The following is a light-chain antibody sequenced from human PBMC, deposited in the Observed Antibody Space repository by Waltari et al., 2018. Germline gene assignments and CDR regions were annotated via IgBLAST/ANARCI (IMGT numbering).Light chain of an antibody. Sequence: QSVLTQPPSVSAAPGQRVTISCSGGSSNIGNNYVSWYRQFPGTAHKLLIYENTVRPSGIPGRFPGSKSGTSATLDITGLQAGDEADYYCGTWDSSLSGAVFGGGTHLTVL. J-gene: IGLJ7*01. CDR3: GTWDSSLSGAV. V-gene: IGLV1-51*02. CDR2: ENT. CDR1: SSNIGNNY.